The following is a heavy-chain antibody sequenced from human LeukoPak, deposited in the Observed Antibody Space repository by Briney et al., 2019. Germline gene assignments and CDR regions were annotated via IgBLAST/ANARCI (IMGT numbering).Heavy chain of an antibody. J-gene: IGHJ4*02. CDR1: GGSFSGYY. V-gene: IGHV4-34*01. D-gene: IGHD2-2*02. CDR2: INHSGST. CDR3: ASLALLYGIDY. Sequence: SETLSLTCAVYGGSFSGYYWSWIRQPPGKGLEWIGEINHSGSTNYNPSLKSRVTISVDKSKNQFSLKLSSVTAADTAVYYCASLALLYGIDYWGQGTLVTVSS.